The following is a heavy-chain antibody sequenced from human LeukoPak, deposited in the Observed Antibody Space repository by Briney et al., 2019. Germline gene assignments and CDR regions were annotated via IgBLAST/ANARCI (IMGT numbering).Heavy chain of an antibody. V-gene: IGHV4-4*07. Sequence: SETLSLTCTVSGGSISSYYWSWIRQPPGKGLEWIGRIYTSGSTNYNPSLKSRVTMSVDTSKNQFSLKLSSVTAADTAVYYCARDDEPYYYDSSGYYTGWFDPWGQGTLVTVSS. CDR1: GGSISSYY. CDR3: ARDDEPYYYDSSGYYTGWFDP. CDR2: IYTSGST. J-gene: IGHJ5*02. D-gene: IGHD3-22*01.